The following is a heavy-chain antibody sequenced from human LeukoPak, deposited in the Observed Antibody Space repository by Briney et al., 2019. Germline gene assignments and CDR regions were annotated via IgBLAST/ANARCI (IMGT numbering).Heavy chain of an antibody. CDR1: GFTFNSYA. J-gene: IGHJ4*02. CDR3: ARDAGKWLRSYYFDY. Sequence: GSLRLSCAASGFTFNSYAMHWVRQPPGKGLEWIGYIYYSGSTNYNPSLKSRVTISVDTSKNQFSLKLSSVTAADTAVYYCARDAGKWLRSYYFDYWGQGTLVTVSS. CDR2: IYYSGST. D-gene: IGHD5-12*01. V-gene: IGHV4-59*01.